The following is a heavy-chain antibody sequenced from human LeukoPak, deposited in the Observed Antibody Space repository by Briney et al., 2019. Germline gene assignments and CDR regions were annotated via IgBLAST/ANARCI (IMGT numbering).Heavy chain of an antibody. V-gene: IGHV3-74*01. D-gene: IGHD6-19*01. J-gene: IGHJ4*02. CDR1: GFTISSYW. Sequence: GGSLRLSCVASGFTISSYWMHWVRQAPGKGLVLVSRISSDGSTTNYADSVKGRFTISRDNAKNTLYLQMHSLTGEDTAVYFCARTAAGPEYWGQGTRVTVSS. CDR3: ARTAAGPEY. CDR2: ISSDGSTT.